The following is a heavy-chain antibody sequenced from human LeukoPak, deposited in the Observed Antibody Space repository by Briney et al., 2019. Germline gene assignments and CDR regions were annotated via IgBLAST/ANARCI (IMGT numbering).Heavy chain of an antibody. CDR2: IIPILGIA. Sequence: SVKVSCKASGGTFSSYTISWVRQAPGQGLEWMGRIIPILGIANYAQKFQGRVTITADESTSTAYMELSSLRSEDTAVYYCARDQTTIFGVVMNKRYYYYYMDVWGKGTTVTVSS. CDR3: ARDQTTIFGVVMNKRYYYYYMDV. CDR1: GGTFSSYT. J-gene: IGHJ6*03. V-gene: IGHV1-69*04. D-gene: IGHD3-3*01.